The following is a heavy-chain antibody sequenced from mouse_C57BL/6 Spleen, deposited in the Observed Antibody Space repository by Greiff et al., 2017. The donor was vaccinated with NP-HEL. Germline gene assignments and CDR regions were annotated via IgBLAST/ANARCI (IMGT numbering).Heavy chain of an antibody. CDR3: ARRPLTTVVDWYFDV. CDR1: GYTFTSYW. D-gene: IGHD1-1*01. J-gene: IGHJ1*03. V-gene: IGHV1-69*01. CDR2: IDPSDSYT. Sequence: QVQLQQPGAELVMPGASVKLSCKASGYTFTSYWMHWVKQRPGQGLEWIGEIDPSDSYTNYNQKFKGKSTLTVDKSSSTAYMQLSSLTSEDSAVYYCARRPLTTVVDWYFDVWGTGTTVTVSS.